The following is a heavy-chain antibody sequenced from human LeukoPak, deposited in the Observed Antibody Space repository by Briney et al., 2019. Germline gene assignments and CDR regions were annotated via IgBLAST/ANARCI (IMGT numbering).Heavy chain of an antibody. J-gene: IGHJ4*02. D-gene: IGHD3-16*01. CDR3: VKDLNWAFDY. Sequence: GGSLRLSLAASGFTFNKSPMNWVGQAPGKGWEWISNIRDDSDGTTYADSVKGRFTISRDNAKNSLYLQINSLRAEDTAVYYCVKDLNWAFDYWGQGTLVTVSS. CDR1: GFTFNKSP. CDR2: IRDDSDGT. V-gene: IGHV3-48*01.